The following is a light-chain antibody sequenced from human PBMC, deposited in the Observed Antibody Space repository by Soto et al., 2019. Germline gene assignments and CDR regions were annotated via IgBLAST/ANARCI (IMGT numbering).Light chain of an antibody. CDR1: SSDVGAYNY. V-gene: IGLV2-14*01. CDR2: DVS. CDR3: YSYTSSSTYV. Sequence: QSALTQPASVSGSPGQSITISCSGTSSDVGAYNYVSWYQQHPAKAPKLMIYDVSNRPSGVSDRFSGSKSGNTASLTISGLQAEDEADYYCYSYTSSSTYVFGSGTQLTVL. J-gene: IGLJ7*01.